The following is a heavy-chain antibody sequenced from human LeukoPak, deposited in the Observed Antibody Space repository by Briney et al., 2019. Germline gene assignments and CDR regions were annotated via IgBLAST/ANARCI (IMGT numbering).Heavy chain of an antibody. CDR3: ARVPGEMGATLAYLDY. D-gene: IGHD1-26*01. CDR2: IDSNSNFM. Sequence: GGSLRLSCAASGFTFGLYSMTWVRQAPGKGLEWVSLIDSNSNFMNYADSVKGRFTISRDNAKNLVYLEMNSLRAEDTAVYYCARVPGEMGATLAYLDYWGQGTLVIVSS. V-gene: IGHV3-21*01. CDR1: GFTFGLYS. J-gene: IGHJ4*02.